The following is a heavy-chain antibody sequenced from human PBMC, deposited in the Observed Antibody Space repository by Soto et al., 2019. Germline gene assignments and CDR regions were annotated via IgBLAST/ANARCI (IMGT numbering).Heavy chain of an antibody. D-gene: IGHD3-3*01. CDR3: ARDTDVTIFGVVIISPDYGMDV. Sequence: ASVKVSCKASGYTFTSYDINWMRQATGQGLEWMGWMNPNSGNTGYAQKFQGRVTMTRNTSISTANMELSSLRSEDTAVYYCARDTDVTIFGVVIISPDYGMDVWGQGTTVTVSS. V-gene: IGHV1-8*01. CDR1: GYTFTSYD. CDR2: MNPNSGNT. J-gene: IGHJ6*02.